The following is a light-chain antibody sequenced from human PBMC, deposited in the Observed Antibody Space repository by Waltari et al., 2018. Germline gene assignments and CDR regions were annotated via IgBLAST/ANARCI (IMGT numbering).Light chain of an antibody. CDR3: QQYNDWPQT. Sequence: DIVMTQSPATLSVSPGERVTLSCRASQSVSGNLAWYQQKPGQAPRLLMYGASTRAAGVPTRFSGSGSGTEFTVTISSLQSEDFAVYYCQQYNDWPQTFGQGTKLETK. CDR1: QSVSGN. V-gene: IGKV3-15*01. CDR2: GAS. J-gene: IGKJ2*01.